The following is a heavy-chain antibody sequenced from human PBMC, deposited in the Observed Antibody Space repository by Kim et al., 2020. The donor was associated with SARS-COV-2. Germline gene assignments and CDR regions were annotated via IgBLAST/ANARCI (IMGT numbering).Heavy chain of an antibody. J-gene: IGHJ4*02. CDR2: ISGSGGST. D-gene: IGHD6-19*01. CDR3: AKDPYSSGHTFDY. V-gene: IGHV3-23*01. Sequence: GGSLRLSCAASGFTFSSYAMRWVRQAPGKGLEWVSAISGSGGSTYYADSVKGRFTISRDNSKNTLYLQMNSLRAEDTAVYYCAKDPYSSGHTFDYWGQGTLVTVSS. CDR1: GFTFSSYA.